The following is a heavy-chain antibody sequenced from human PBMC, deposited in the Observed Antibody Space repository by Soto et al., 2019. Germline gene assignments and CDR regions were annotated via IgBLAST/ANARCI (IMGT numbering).Heavy chain of an antibody. CDR1: GFTFSSYA. CDR3: AKSHRTGIMITFGGVTPDY. D-gene: IGHD3-16*01. V-gene: IGHV3-23*01. Sequence: GGSLRLSCAASGFTFSSYAMSWVRQAPGKGLEWVSAISGSGGSTYYADSVKGRFTISRDNSKNTLYLQMNSLRAEDTAVYYCAKSHRTGIMITFGGVTPDYWGQGTLVTVSS. J-gene: IGHJ4*02. CDR2: ISGSGGST.